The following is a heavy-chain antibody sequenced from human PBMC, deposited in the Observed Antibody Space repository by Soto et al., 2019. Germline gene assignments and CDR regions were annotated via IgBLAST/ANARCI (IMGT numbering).Heavy chain of an antibody. CDR3: ARDPSFGAFDI. V-gene: IGHV3-7*01. D-gene: IGHD3-10*01. Sequence: GGSLRLSCEASGFTFRSSWLSWVRQAPGKGLEWVSYIKPDGSETYYVNSVRGRFTITRDNAKNSLYLQMNSLRAEDTALYYCARDPSFGAFDIWGQGTMVTVSS. CDR1: GFTFRSSW. CDR2: IKPDGSET. J-gene: IGHJ3*02.